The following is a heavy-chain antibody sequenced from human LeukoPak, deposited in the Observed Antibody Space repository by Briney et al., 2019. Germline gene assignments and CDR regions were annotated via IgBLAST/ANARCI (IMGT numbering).Heavy chain of an antibody. V-gene: IGHV4-59*01. J-gene: IGHJ2*01. CDR1: GGSISSYY. CDR3: ARDSLRGLGYWYFDL. Sequence: SETPSLTCTVPGGSISSYYWSWLRQPPGKGLEWMGYIYYSGSTNYNPSLKSRVTISVDTSKNQFSLKLSSVTAADTAVYYCARDSLRGLGYWYFDLWGRGTLVTVSS. CDR2: IYYSGST. D-gene: IGHD6-19*01.